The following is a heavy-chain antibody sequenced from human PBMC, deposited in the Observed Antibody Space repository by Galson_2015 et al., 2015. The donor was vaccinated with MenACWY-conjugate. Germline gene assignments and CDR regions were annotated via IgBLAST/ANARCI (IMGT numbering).Heavy chain of an antibody. D-gene: IGHD5-24*01. CDR2: IKEDGSNN. Sequence: SLRLSCAASGFTFSNYWMRWVRQAPGKGLEWVANIKEDGSNNCYEDSVKGRFTISTGNCKNSLYLQMNSLRAEDEAVYYCARELGWLQVDCWGQGTLGTVSS. J-gene: IGHJ4*02. CDR3: ARELGWLQVDC. CDR1: GFTFSNYW. V-gene: IGHV3-7*03.